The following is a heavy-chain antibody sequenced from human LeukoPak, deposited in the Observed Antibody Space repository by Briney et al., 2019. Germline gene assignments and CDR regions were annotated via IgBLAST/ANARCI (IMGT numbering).Heavy chain of an antibody. CDR3: ARVDRYHYYLDV. V-gene: IGHV1-69*05. Sequence: SVKVSCKASGGTFSSYSITWVRQAPGQGLGWMGGIMPLFNTANYAQQFQGRVTITTDESTSTAYMELSSLTFEDTAMYCSARVDRYHYYLDVWGKGTTVTVSS. CDR2: IMPLFNTA. J-gene: IGHJ6*03. CDR1: GGTFSSYS.